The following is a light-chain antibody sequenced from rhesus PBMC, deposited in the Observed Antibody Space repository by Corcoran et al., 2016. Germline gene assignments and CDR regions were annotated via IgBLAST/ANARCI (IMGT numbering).Light chain of an antibody. J-gene: IGLJ1*01. V-gene: IGLV2-32*02. CDR1: SSDIGGYNY. Sequence: QAALTQPRSVSGSPGQSVTISCTGTSSDIGGYNYVSWYQQHPGPAPKLMIYEFSKRPSGVSDRFSGSKSGNTASLTISGLQAEDEADYYCSSYAGSNTYIFGAGTRLTVL. CDR3: SSYAGSNTYI. CDR2: EFS.